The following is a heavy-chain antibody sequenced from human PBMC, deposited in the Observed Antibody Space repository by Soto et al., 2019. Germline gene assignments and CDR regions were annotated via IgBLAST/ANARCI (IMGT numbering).Heavy chain of an antibody. CDR1: GGSISGYY. V-gene: IGHV4-59*01. Sequence: PSETLSLTCTVSGGSISGYYWSWIRQPPGKGLEWIGYFYYSGTTNYNPSLKSRVTMSLDTSKNQFSLKLRSVTPADTAVYYCARSSTTWYGVDPWGQGTLVTVSS. CDR3: ARSSTTWYGVDP. CDR2: FYYSGTT. J-gene: IGHJ5*02. D-gene: IGHD3-10*01.